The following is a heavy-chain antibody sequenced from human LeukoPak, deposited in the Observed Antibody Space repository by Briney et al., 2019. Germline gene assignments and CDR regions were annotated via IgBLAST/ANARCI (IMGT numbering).Heavy chain of an antibody. J-gene: IGHJ4*02. CDR2: INQEGSEK. CDR1: GFTFSSCW. Sequence: GGSLRLSCAASGFTFSSCWMNWFRQAPGKGLEWVGNINQEGSEKYYVDSVKGRFTISRDNAKNSLFLQMISLRAEDTAVYYCARGAHYWGQGTLVTVSS. CDR3: ARGAHY. V-gene: IGHV3-7*01.